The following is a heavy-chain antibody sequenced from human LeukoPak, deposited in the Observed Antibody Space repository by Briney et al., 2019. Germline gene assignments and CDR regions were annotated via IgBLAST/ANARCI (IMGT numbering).Heavy chain of an antibody. Sequence: GGSLRLSCSGSGFTFSSYAIHWVRQAPGKGLQYVSGISSNGGNTYNADSVKGRFTISRDNSKNTVDLQMSSLRAEDTGVYYCVKRSGLYFDYWGQGTLVTVSS. CDR3: VKRSGLYFDY. J-gene: IGHJ4*02. CDR2: ISSNGGNT. V-gene: IGHV3-64D*09. D-gene: IGHD1-26*01. CDR1: GFTFSSYA.